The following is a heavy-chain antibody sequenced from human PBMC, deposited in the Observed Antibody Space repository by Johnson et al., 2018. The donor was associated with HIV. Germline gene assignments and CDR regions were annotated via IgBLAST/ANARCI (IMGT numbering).Heavy chain of an antibody. D-gene: IGHD3-22*01. J-gene: IGHJ3*02. CDR3: ARGGDYYDSSGYNAFDI. Sequence: VQLVESGGGLIQPGGSLRLSCAASGFTVSSNYMSWVRQAPGKGLEWVSVIYSGGSTYYADSVKGRFTISRDNAKKSLYLQMNRLRAEDTALYYCARGGDYYDSSGYNAFDIWGQGTMVIVSS. CDR2: IYSGGST. CDR1: GFTVSSNY. V-gene: IGHV3-53*01.